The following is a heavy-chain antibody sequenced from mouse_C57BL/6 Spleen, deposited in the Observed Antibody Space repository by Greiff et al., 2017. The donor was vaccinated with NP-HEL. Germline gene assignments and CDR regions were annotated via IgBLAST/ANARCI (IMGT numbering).Heavy chain of an antibody. V-gene: IGHV5-4*01. CDR2: ISDGGSYT. J-gene: IGHJ4*01. Sequence: EVMLVESGGGLVKPGGSLKLSCAASGFTFSSYAMSWVRQTPEKRLEWVATISDGGSYTYYPDNVKGRFTISRDNAKNNLYLQMSHLKSEDTAMYYCARDHITTVVENYAMDYWGQGTSVTVSS. CDR1: GFTFSSYA. D-gene: IGHD1-1*01. CDR3: ARDHITTVVENYAMDY.